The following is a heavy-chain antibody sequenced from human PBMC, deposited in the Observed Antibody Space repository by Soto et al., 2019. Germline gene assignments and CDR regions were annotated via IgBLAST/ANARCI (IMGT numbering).Heavy chain of an antibody. Sequence: SLRLSCAASGFTFSRFAMFWVRQAPGKGLEWVAVTSYDGSNKYYADSVKGRFTISRDNSNNTLYLQMNSLRAEDTAVYYCARHRFPLDIELVTAAIGHWGQGTLVTVSS. D-gene: IGHD2-2*01. CDR1: GFTFSRFA. CDR3: ARHRFPLDIELVTAAIGH. J-gene: IGHJ5*02. CDR2: TSYDGSNK. V-gene: IGHV3-30-3*01.